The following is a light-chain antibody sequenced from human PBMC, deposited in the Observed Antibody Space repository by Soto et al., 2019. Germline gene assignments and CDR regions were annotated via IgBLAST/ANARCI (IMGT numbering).Light chain of an antibody. J-gene: IGLJ1*01. Sequence: QSALTQPASGSGSPGQSITISCTGTSSDVGSYNLVSWYQQHPGKAPKLMIYEGSKRPSGVSNRFSGSKSGNTASLTISELQAEDEADYYCCSYAGSSTLYVFGTGTKVTVL. CDR2: EGS. CDR1: SSDVGSYNL. V-gene: IGLV2-23*01. CDR3: CSYAGSSTLYV.